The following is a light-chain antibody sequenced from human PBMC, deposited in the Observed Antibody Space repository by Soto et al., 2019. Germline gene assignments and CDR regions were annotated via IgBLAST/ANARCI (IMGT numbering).Light chain of an antibody. CDR2: LAS. V-gene: IGKV1-17*01. Sequence: DIQMTQSPSSRSASVGETVTITCRASQHITNDCAWYQQKAGRAPKCLILLASRLQTGVPSRFSGSGSGTEFTLTISSLQPEDFATYYCLHHNGYPPVFGQGTKVEIK. CDR1: QHITND. J-gene: IGKJ2*01. CDR3: LHHNGYPPV.